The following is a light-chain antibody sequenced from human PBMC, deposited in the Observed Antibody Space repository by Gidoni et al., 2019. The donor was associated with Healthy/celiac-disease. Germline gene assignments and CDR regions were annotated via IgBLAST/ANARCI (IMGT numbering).Light chain of an antibody. CDR2: QAS. V-gene: IGKV1-5*03. CDR1: QSISSW. Sequence: DIQTTQSPSTLSASVGDRVTITCRASQSISSWLAWYQQKPGKAPKLLIYQASTLGSGVPSRFSGSGSGTEFTLTISSLQPDDFSTYYCQQYYSYPRTFGGGTKVEIK. J-gene: IGKJ4*01. CDR3: QQYYSYPRT.